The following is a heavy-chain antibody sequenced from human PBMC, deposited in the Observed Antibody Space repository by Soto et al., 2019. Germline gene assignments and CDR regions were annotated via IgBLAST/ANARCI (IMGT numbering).Heavy chain of an antibody. J-gene: IGHJ3*02. CDR2: IKSKTDGGTT. CDR3: TSTRYYDFWSGYYRPWAFDI. V-gene: IGHV3-15*01. CDR1: GFTLSNAW. Sequence: GGSLRLSCAASGFTLSNAWMSWVRQAPGNGLEWVGRIKSKTDGGTTDYAAPVKGRFTISRDDSKNTLYLQMNSLKTEDTAVYYCTSTRYYDFWSGYYRPWAFDIWGQGTMVTVSS. D-gene: IGHD3-3*01.